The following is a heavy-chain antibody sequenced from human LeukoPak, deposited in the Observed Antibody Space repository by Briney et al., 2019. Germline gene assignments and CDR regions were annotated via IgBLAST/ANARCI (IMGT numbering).Heavy chain of an antibody. CDR2: INPNRGGT. J-gene: IGHJ6*03. D-gene: IGHD6-19*01. CDR1: GYTFTGYY. CDR3: ARDGKQSNYYYYYMDV. V-gene: IGHV1-2*02. Sequence: ASVKVSCKASGYTFTGYYMHWVRQAPGQGLEGMGWINPNRGGTNYAQKFQGRVTMTRDTSISTAYMEGSGLRSDDPGVYYCARDGKQSNYYYYYMDVWGKGTTVTVSS.